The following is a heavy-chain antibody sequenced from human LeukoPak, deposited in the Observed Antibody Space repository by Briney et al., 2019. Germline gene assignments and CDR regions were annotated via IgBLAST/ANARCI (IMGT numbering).Heavy chain of an antibody. Sequence: GGSLRLSCAASRFTFSSYSMNWVRQAPGRGLEWVTFIRYDGSNKYYADSVKGRFTISRDNSKNTLYMQMNSLRAEDTAVYYCARGGGAMVRGVIIGYYFDYWGQGTLVTVSS. J-gene: IGHJ4*02. CDR1: RFTFSSYS. D-gene: IGHD3-10*01. V-gene: IGHV3-30*02. CDR3: ARGGGAMVRGVIIGYYFDY. CDR2: IRYDGSNK.